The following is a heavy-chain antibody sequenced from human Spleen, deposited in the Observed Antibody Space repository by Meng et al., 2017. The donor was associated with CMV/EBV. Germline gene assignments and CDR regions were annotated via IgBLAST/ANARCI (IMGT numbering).Heavy chain of an antibody. CDR2: IYYSGST. CDR1: GGSISSSSYY. CDR3: ARKGAPVVRFLEGRGLDV. D-gene: IGHD3-3*01. J-gene: IGHJ6*02. Sequence: GSLRLSCTVSGGSISSSSYYWGWIRQPPGKGLEWIGSIYYSGSTYYNPSLKSRVTMSVDTSKNQFSLKLSSVTAADTAVYYCARKGAPVVRFLEGRGLDVWGQGTTVTVSS. V-gene: IGHV4-39*01.